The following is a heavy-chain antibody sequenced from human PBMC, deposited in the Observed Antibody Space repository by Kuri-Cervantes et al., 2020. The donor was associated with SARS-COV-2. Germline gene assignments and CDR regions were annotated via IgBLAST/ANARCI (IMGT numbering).Heavy chain of an antibody. D-gene: IGHD3-10*01. J-gene: IGHJ5*02. V-gene: IGHV1-2*02. CDR2: INPNSGGT. Sequence: ASVKVSCKASGYTFTGYYMHWVRQAPGQGLEWMGWINPNSGGTNYAQKFQGRVTMTRDTSISTAYMELSRLRSEDTAVYYCATGSVLYRSSVDWFDPWGQGTLVTVSS. CDR1: GYTFTGYY. CDR3: ATGSVLYRSSVDWFDP.